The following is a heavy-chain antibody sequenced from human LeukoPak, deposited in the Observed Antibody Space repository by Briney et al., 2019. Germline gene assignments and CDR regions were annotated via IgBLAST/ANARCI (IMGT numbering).Heavy chain of an antibody. J-gene: IGHJ4*02. V-gene: IGHV3-30*02. CDR3: AKAPPFDY. CDR2: VRYDGSDK. CDR1: EFTFSTYD. Sequence: GGSLRLSCAASEFTFSTYDMHWVRQAPGKGLEWVAFVRYDGSDKYYADSVKGRFTISRDNSKNTLYLQMNSLRTEDTAVYYCAKAPPFDYWGQGTLVTVSS.